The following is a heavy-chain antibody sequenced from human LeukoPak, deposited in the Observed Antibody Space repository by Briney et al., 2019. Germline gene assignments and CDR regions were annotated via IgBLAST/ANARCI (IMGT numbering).Heavy chain of an antibody. J-gene: IGHJ4*02. D-gene: IGHD6-19*01. CDR3: ARHHRIAVATAQGY. Sequence: GGSLRLSCAASGFTFGSYGMHWVRQAPGKGLEWVAFIRYDGSNKYYADSVKGRFTISRDNSKNTLYLQMNSLRAEDTAVYYCARHHRIAVATAQGYWGQGTLVTVSS. CDR2: IRYDGSNK. CDR1: GFTFGSYG. V-gene: IGHV3-30*02.